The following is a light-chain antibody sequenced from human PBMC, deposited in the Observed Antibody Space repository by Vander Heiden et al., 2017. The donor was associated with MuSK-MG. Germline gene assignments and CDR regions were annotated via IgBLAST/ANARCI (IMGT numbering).Light chain of an antibody. CDR1: QDISNY. Sequence: DIQMTQSPSSLSASVGDRVTITCQASQDISNYLNWYQQKSGKAPKLLIYDASNLETGVPSRFSASGYGTDFTFTIRSLQPEDIATYYCQHYDYVPSYTFGQGTKLEIK. V-gene: IGKV1-33*01. CDR3: QHYDYVPSYT. J-gene: IGKJ2*01. CDR2: DAS.